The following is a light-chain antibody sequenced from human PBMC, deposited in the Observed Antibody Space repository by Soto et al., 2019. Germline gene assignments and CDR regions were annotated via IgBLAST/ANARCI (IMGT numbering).Light chain of an antibody. V-gene: IGKV3-20*01. Sequence: EIVLTQSPGTLSLSPGERATLSCRASQSINNRYLAWYQQKPVQAPRLLIYAASSRATDIPDRFSGSGSGTDFTLTISRLEPEDFAVYYCQQFGSSPGFTCGPGTKVDIK. J-gene: IGKJ3*01. CDR2: AAS. CDR1: QSINNRY. CDR3: QQFGSSPGFT.